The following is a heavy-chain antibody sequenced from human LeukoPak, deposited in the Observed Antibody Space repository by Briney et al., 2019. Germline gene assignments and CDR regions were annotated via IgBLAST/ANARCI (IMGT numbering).Heavy chain of an antibody. CDR2: ISSSGSTI. D-gene: IGHD1-26*01. V-gene: IGHV3-11*01. Sequence: PGGSLRLSCAASGFTFSDYYMSWIRQAPGKGLEWVSYISSSGSTIYYADSVKGRFTISRDNAKNSLYLQMNSLRAEDTAVYYCARDPYSGSHNWFDPWGQGTLVTVSS. CDR3: ARDPYSGSHNWFDP. J-gene: IGHJ5*02. CDR1: GFTFSDYY.